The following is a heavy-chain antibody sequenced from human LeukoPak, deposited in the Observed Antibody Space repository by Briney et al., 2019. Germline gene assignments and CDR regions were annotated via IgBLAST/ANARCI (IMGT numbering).Heavy chain of an antibody. V-gene: IGHV3-23*01. CDR2: ISGSGGST. Sequence: GGSLRLSCAASGFTFSSYAMSWVRQAPGKGLEWVSAISGSGGSTYYVDSVKGRFTISRDSSKNTLYLQMNSLRAEDTAVYYCAGYNCSSTRCYTGGFDYWGQGTLVTVSS. J-gene: IGHJ4*02. D-gene: IGHD2-2*02. CDR1: GFTFSSYA. CDR3: AGYNCSSTRCYTGGFDY.